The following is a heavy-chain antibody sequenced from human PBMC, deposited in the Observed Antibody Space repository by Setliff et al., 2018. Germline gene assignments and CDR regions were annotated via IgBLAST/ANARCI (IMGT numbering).Heavy chain of an antibody. CDR2: INPKTGDT. D-gene: IGHD3-16*01. CDR3: ARSDHLVVDGFDF. CDR1: GYAFTDNY. J-gene: IGHJ3*01. V-gene: IGHV1-2*04. Sequence: ASVKVSCKTSGYAFTDNYIHWVRQAPGQGLEWMGWINPKTGDTNLAQKFQGWVSMTRDTSITTAYMELSRLTSDDMAVYFCARSDHLVVDGFDFWGQGTMVT.